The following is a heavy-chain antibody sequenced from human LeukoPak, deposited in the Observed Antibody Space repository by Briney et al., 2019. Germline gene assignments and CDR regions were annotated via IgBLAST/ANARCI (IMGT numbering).Heavy chain of an antibody. D-gene: IGHD3-3*02. Sequence: PGGSLRLSCAASGFTFSDYYMSWIRQAPGKGLEWVSYISSSSSYTNYADSVKGRFTISRDNAKNSLYLQMNSLRAEDTAVYCCASHLPYYYGMDVWGQGTTVTVSS. CDR1: GFTFSDYY. J-gene: IGHJ6*02. CDR2: ISSSSSYT. V-gene: IGHV3-11*03. CDR3: ASHLPYYYGMDV.